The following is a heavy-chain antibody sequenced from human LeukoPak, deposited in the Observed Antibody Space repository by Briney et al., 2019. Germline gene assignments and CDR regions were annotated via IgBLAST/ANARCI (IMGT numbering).Heavy chain of an antibody. CDR1: GFTFSSHA. D-gene: IGHD4-17*01. J-gene: IGHJ4*02. V-gene: IGHV3-23*01. CDR2: LSGSGYNT. CDR3: AKDPYGARYFDY. Sequence: GGSLRLSCAASGFTFSSHALSWVRQAPGKGLEWVSWLSGSGYNTYYADSVKGRFSISRDNSKNTVYLELDRLNSDDPAVYFCAKDPYGARYFDYWGQGTLVTVSS.